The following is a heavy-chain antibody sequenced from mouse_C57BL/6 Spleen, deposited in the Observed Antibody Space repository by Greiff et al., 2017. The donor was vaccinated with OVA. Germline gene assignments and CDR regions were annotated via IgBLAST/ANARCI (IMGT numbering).Heavy chain of an antibody. J-gene: IGHJ4*01. CDR2: IDPSDSYT. V-gene: IGHV1-69*01. Sequence: QVQLQQPGAELVMPGASVKLSCKASGYTFTSYWMHWVKQRPGQGLEWIGEIDPSDSYTNYNQKFKGKSTLTVDKSSSTAYMQLSSLTSEDSAVYYCARYRAPYYAMDYWGQGTSVTVSS. CDR3: ARYRAPYYAMDY. CDR1: GYTFTSYW. D-gene: IGHD3-3*01.